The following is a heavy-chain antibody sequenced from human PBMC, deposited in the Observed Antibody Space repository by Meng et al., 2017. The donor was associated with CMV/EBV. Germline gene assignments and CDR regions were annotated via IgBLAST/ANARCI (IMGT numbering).Heavy chain of an antibody. D-gene: IGHD3-10*01. J-gene: IGHJ6*02. CDR2: ISGSGGST. Sequence: CRSYAMSWVRQAPGKGLEWVSAISGSGGSTYYADSVKGRFTISRDNSKNTLYLQMNSLRAEDTAVYYCAKDVYMVRGVIPTYGMDVWGQGTTVTVSS. CDR1: CRSYA. V-gene: IGHV3-23*01. CDR3: AKDVYMVRGVIPTYGMDV.